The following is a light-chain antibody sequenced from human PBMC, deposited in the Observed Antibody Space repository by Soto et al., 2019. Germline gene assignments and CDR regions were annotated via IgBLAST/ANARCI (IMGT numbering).Light chain of an antibody. J-gene: IGKJ1*01. CDR1: QSIGSW. CDR2: DAS. V-gene: IGKV1-5*01. CDR3: QQYHGSSWT. Sequence: DVQMTQSPSTLSASVGDRVTITCRASQSIGSWLAWYQQKPGKAPNLLIYDASILERGVPSRFSGSGSGTDFTLTISCLQPDDFATYYCQQYHGSSWTFGQGTKVEFK.